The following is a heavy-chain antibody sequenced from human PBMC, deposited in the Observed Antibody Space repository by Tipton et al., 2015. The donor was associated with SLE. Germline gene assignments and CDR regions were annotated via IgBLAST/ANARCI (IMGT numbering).Heavy chain of an antibody. CDR1: GYSISSGYY. Sequence: TLSLTCAVSGYSISSGYYWGWIRQPPGKGVEWIGSIYHSGSTYYNPSLKSRVTISVDTSKNQFSLKLSPVTAADTAVYYCARKLKGGWSFDYWGQGTLVTVSS. J-gene: IGHJ4*02. CDR3: ARKLKGGWSFDY. D-gene: IGHD6-19*01. CDR2: IYHSGST. V-gene: IGHV4-38-2*01.